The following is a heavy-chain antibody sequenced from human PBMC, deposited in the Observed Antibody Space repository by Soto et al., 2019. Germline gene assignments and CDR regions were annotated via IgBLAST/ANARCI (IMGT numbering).Heavy chain of an antibody. CDR3: AKLAPELSPSRRNFAS. CDR2: ISPTGGTT. Sequence: PGGSLRLSCATSGFIFRIYDMSWVRQAPGKGLEWVSGISPTGGTTYYADSVKGRFTISRDNSGHTLFLTLKSLRVDDTAIYYCAKLAPELSPSRRNFASWGQAALVTVSS. J-gene: IGHJ4*02. D-gene: IGHD1-7*01. CDR1: GFIFRIYD. V-gene: IGHV3-23*01.